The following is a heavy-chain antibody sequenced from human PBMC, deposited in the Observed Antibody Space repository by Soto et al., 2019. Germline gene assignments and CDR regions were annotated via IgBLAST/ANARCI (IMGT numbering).Heavy chain of an antibody. J-gene: IGHJ3*02. D-gene: IGHD3-3*01. CDR1: GFTFSSYA. CDR2: ISYDGSNK. CDR3: ARVGFGVVIIGAFDI. Sequence: QVQLVESGGGVVQPGRSLRLSCAASGFTFSSYAMHWVRQAPGKGLEWVAVISYDGSNKYYADSVKGRFTISRDNSKNTLYLQMNSLRAEDTAVYYCARVGFGVVIIGAFDIWGQGTMVTVSS. V-gene: IGHV3-30-3*01.